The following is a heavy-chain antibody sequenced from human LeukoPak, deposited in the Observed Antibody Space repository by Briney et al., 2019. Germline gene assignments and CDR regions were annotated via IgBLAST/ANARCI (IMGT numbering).Heavy chain of an antibody. CDR3: AREDILTGYPDY. D-gene: IGHD3-9*01. Sequence: SVTLSLTCAVYGGSFSGYYWSWIRQSPGKGLEWIGEINHSGSTNYNPSLKSRVTISVDTSKNQFSLKLSSVTAADTAVYYCAREDILTGYPDYWGQGTLVTVSS. V-gene: IGHV4-34*01. CDR2: INHSGST. CDR1: GGSFSGYY. J-gene: IGHJ4*02.